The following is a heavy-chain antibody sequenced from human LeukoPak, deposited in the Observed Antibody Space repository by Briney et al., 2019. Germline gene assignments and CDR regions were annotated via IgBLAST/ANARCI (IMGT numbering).Heavy chain of an antibody. CDR3: ASDGYEQFLYYFDY. CDR2: IFYSGST. V-gene: IGHV4-39*07. CDR1: GGSISSSSYY. D-gene: IGHD5-12*01. Sequence: SETLSLTCTVSGGSISSSSYYWGWIRQPPGKGLEWIGSIFYSGSTYYNPSLKSRVTISVDTSKNQFSLKLSSVTAADTAVYYCASDGYEQFLYYFDYWGQGTLVTVSS. J-gene: IGHJ4*02.